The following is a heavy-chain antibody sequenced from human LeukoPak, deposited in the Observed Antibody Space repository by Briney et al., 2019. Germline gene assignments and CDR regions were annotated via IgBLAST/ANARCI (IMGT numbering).Heavy chain of an antibody. V-gene: IGHV3-74*01. CDR1: GFTFSSYW. Sequence: PGGSLRLSCAASGFTFSSYWMHWARQVPGKGLVWVSRINPGGSSIAYADSVKGRFTISRDNAKNTLYLQMDSLRAEDTAVYYCARSNQADDHWGQGTLVTVSS. CDR3: ARSNQADDH. CDR2: INPGGSSI. D-gene: IGHD1-14*01. J-gene: IGHJ4*02.